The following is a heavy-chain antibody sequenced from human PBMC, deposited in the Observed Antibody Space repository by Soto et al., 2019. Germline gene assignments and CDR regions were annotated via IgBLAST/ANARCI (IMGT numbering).Heavy chain of an antibody. J-gene: IGHJ6*02. CDR2: ISGSGGST. CDR1: GFTFSSYA. Sequence: GGSLRLSCAASGFTFSSYAMSWVRQAPGKGLEWVSAISGSGGSTYYADSVKGRFTISRDNSKNTLYLQMNSLRAEDTAVYYWAKDLNKNYDILTGPYYYYGMDVWGQGTTVTVSS. V-gene: IGHV3-23*01. D-gene: IGHD3-9*01. CDR3: AKDLNKNYDILTGPYYYYGMDV.